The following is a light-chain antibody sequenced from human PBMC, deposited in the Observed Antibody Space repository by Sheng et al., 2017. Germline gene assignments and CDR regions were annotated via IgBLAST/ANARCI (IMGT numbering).Light chain of an antibody. CDR1: SSDVGSYNY. CDR2: DVS. V-gene: IGLV2-14*03. CDR3: NSYTSSSTQV. Sequence: QSALTQPASVSGSPGQSITISCTGTSSDVGSYNYVSWYQQHPGKAPKLMIYDVSNRPSGVSNRFSGSKSGNTASLTISGLQAEDEADYYCNSYTSSSTQVFGTGTKIIVL. J-gene: IGLJ1*01.